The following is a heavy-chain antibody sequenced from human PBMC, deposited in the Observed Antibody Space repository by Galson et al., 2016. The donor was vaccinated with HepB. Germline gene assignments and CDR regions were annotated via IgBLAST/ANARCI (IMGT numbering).Heavy chain of an antibody. CDR1: GFTFSSYG. J-gene: IGHJ4*02. V-gene: IGHV3-30*18. CDR3: AKVGDPLFSNFDY. Sequence: SLRLSCAASGFTFSSYGMHWVRQAPGRGLEWVAFISYNGINKYYADSVKGRFTISRDNAKNTLFLQINSLRPDDTGVYYCAKVGDPLFSNFDYWGQGTLITVSS. CDR2: ISYNGINK. D-gene: IGHD2-21*02.